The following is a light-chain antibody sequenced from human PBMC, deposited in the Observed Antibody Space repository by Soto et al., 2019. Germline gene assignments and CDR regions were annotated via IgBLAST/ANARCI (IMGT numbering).Light chain of an antibody. CDR3: QQSYSTPPIT. Sequence: DIQLTQSPSSLSPSVGDIVTIAFPTSPDINNLLAWYQQKPGKVPWLLIYAASTLQSGVPSRFSGSASSTDFTLTISGLQPEDVATYYCQQSYSTPPITFGEGTRLEIK. CDR2: AAS. V-gene: IGKV1-27*01. J-gene: IGKJ5*01. CDR1: PDINNL.